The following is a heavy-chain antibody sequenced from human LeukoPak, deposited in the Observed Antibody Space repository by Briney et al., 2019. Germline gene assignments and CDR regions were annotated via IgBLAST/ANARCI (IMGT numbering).Heavy chain of an antibody. D-gene: IGHD5-24*01. CDR3: ARPGRWLQPYFDY. CDR1: GGSISSSSYY. Sequence: SETLSLTCTVSGGSISSSSYYWGWIRQPPGKGLEWIGSIYYSGSTYYNPSLKSRVTISVDTSKNQFSLKLSSVTAAGTAVYYCARPGRWLQPYFDYWGQGTLVTVSS. J-gene: IGHJ4*02. V-gene: IGHV4-39*01. CDR2: IYYSGST.